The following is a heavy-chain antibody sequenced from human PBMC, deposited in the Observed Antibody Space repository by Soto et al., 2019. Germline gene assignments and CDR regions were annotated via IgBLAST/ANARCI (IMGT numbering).Heavy chain of an antibody. Sequence: QSQTLSLTCTVSGGSLSSGGYYWSWIRQHPGKGMEWIGYIYYRGSTYYNPSLKNRVTTSVDTSKKQFSLKLSSVTAADAALYCCARELSDGDNWHNWFDPWGQGTMGTVSS. CDR2: IYYRGST. J-gene: IGHJ5*02. CDR3: ARELSDGDNWHNWFDP. CDR1: GGSLSSGGYY. V-gene: IGHV4-31*03. D-gene: IGHD1-1*01.